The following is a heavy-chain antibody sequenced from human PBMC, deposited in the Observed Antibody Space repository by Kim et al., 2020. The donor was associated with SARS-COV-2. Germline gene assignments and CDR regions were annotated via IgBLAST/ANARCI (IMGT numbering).Heavy chain of an antibody. CDR3: ARAINDYGGNPEWFDP. CDR1: GGTFSSYA. D-gene: IGHD4-17*01. V-gene: IGHV1-69*04. Sequence: SVKGSCKASGGTFSSYAISWVRQAPGQGLEWMGRIIPILGIANYAQKFQGRVTITADKSTSTAYMELSSLRSEDTAVYYCARAINDYGGNPEWFDPWGQGSLVTVSS. CDR2: IIPILGIA. J-gene: IGHJ5*02.